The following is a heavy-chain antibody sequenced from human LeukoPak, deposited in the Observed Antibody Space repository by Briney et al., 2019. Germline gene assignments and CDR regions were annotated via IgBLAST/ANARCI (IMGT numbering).Heavy chain of an antibody. Sequence: ASVKVSCKASGYTFTSYGISWVRQAPGQGLEWMGWISAYNGNTNHAQKLQGRVTMTTDTSTSTAYMELRSLRSDDTAVYYCAREEYCSGGSCSLGSYYYYYMDVWGKGTTVTVSS. CDR3: AREEYCSGGSCSLGSYYYYYMDV. D-gene: IGHD2-15*01. CDR1: GYTFTSYG. CDR2: ISAYNGNT. V-gene: IGHV1-18*01. J-gene: IGHJ6*03.